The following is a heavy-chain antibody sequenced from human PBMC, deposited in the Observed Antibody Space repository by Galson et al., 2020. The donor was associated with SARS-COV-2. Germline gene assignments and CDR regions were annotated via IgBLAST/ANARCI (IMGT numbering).Heavy chain of an antibody. V-gene: IGHV4-30-2*01. J-gene: IGHJ3*02. Sequence: SETLSLTCAVSGTSISSGSYSWNWIRQPPGKGLEWIGYISHSGGTYYNPSLKSRVTISGDRSKNQISLRLSSVTAADTAVYYCARLHYGEYAPEAFDIWGLGTRVTVAS. CDR3: ARLHYGEYAPEAFDI. CDR1: GTSISSGSYS. D-gene: IGHD4-17*01. CDR2: ISHSGGT.